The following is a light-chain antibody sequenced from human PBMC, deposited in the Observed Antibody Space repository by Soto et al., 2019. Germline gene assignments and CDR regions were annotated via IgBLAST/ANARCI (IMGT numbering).Light chain of an antibody. CDR3: QQYNNWPQT. V-gene: IGKV3-15*01. CDR1: QSVTSN. CDR2: GAF. J-gene: IGKJ1*01. Sequence: EIVMTQSPATLSVSPGERATLSCRASQSVTSNFAWYQQKPGQAPSLLIYGAFTRATGIPARFSGSGSGTEFTLTISSLQSEDFAVYYCQQYNNWPQTFGQGTKVDI.